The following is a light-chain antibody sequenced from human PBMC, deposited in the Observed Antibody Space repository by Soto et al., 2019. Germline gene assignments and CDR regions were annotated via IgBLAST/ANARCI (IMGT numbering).Light chain of an antibody. CDR1: RSNIGSNL. J-gene: IGLJ2*01. CDR2: SND. CDR3: AAWDDSLSGVV. V-gene: IGLV1-47*02. Sequence: QSVVTQPPSVSGTPGQRVTIFCSGSRSNIGSNLVYWYQQLPGTAPKLLIFSNDQRPSGVPDRFSGSRSGTSASLAISGLRSEDEGDYYCAAWDDSLSGVVFGGGTKVTVL.